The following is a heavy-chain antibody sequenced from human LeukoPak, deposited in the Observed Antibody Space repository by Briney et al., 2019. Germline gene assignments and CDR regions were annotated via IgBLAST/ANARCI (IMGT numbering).Heavy chain of an antibody. Sequence: GGSLRPSCAASGFTVSSNYMSWVRQAAGKGLEWVSVIYSGGSTYYADSVKGRFSISRDNSKNTLHLQMNSLRVEDTAVYYCVRDFCSAGSCYPDNWGQGTLVTVSS. CDR3: VRDFCSAGSCYPDN. D-gene: IGHD2-15*01. CDR1: GFTVSSNY. CDR2: IYSGGST. J-gene: IGHJ4*02. V-gene: IGHV3-66*01.